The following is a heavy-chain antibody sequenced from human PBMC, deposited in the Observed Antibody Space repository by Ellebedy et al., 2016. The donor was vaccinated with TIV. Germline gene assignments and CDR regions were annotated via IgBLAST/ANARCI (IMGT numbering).Heavy chain of an antibody. V-gene: IGHV4-59*12. CDR2: IYYTGST. D-gene: IGHD3-22*01. CDR1: GGSISSYY. CDR3: ARGLMGYDSSGYYYRFNFDY. Sequence: SETLSLTCTVSGGSISSYYWSWIRQPPGKGLEWIGYIYYTGSTNYNPSLKSRVTISVDTSKNQFSLKLSSVTAADTAVYYCARGLMGYDSSGYYYRFNFDYWGQGTLVTVSS. J-gene: IGHJ4*02.